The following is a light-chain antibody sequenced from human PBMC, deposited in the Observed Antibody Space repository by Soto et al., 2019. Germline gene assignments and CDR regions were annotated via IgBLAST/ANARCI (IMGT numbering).Light chain of an antibody. CDR3: QQYNSYPLT. CDR2: DAS. CDR1: QSISSW. V-gene: IGKV1-5*01. J-gene: IGKJ4*01. Sequence: EIQKSPPPSPLCSSVGDKITITFLASQSISSWLAWYQQKPGKAPKLLMYDASSLESGVPSRFSGSGSGTEFTLTISSLQPDDFATYYCQQYNSYPLTFGGGTKVDTK.